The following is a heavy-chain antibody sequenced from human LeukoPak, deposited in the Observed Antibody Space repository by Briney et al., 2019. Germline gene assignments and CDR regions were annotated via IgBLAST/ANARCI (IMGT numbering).Heavy chain of an antibody. D-gene: IGHD6-13*01. CDR2: ISSSSSCI. Sequence: GGSLRLSCAASGFTFSSYSMNWVRQAPGKGLEWVSSISSSSSCIYYADSVKGRFTISRDNAKNSLYLQMNSLRAEDTAVYYCARSRIAAADTDYWGQGTLVTVSS. CDR3: ARSRIAAADTDY. J-gene: IGHJ4*02. CDR1: GFTFSSYS. V-gene: IGHV3-21*01.